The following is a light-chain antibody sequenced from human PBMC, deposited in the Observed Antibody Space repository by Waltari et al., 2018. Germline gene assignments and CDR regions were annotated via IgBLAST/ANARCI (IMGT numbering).Light chain of an antibody. J-gene: IGKJ1*01. CDR3: QQYYTILRT. CDR1: QSVLYSSNNKNF. V-gene: IGKV4-1*01. CDR2: WAS. Sequence: DIVMTQSPDSLAVSLGERATIHRKSSQSVLYSSNNKNFLAWYQQKPRQPPRLLIYWASTRESGVPDRFSGSGSGTNFTLTINSLQAEDVAVYYCQQYYTILRTFGQGTKVEIK.